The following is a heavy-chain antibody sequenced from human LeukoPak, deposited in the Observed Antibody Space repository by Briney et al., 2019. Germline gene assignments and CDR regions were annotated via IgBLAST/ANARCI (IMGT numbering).Heavy chain of an antibody. V-gene: IGHV3-30*18. CDR3: AKDLGPVLLWFGELTY. J-gene: IGHJ4*02. D-gene: IGHD3-10*01. Sequence: GGSLRLSCAASGFTFSSYGMHWVRQAPGKGLEWVAVISYDGSNKYYADSVKGRFTISRDNSKNTLYLQMNSLRAEDTAVYYCAKDLGPVLLWFGELTYWGQGTLVTVSS. CDR2: ISYDGSNK. CDR1: GFTFSSYG.